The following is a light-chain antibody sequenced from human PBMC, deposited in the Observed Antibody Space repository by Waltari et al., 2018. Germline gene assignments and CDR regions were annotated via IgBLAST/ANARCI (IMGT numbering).Light chain of an antibody. CDR2: DVS. CDR1: SSDVGAYNF. CDR3: SSYAGSNNV. Sequence: QSVLTQPPSVSAAPGQSVTISCTGTSSDVGAYNFVSWYQQHPGKAPKLMIYDVSKRPSGVPDRFSGSKSGNTASLTVSGLQAGDEADYYCSSYAGSNNVFGTGTKVTVL. J-gene: IGLJ1*01. V-gene: IGLV2-8*01.